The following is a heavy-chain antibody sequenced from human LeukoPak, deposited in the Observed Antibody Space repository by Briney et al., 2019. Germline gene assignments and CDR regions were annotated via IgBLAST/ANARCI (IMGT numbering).Heavy chain of an antibody. V-gene: IGHV1-2*02. J-gene: IGHJ6*03. CDR3: ARETRTAMVIGYYYYYMDV. CDR1: GYTFTGYY. Sequence: ASVKVSCKASGYTFTGYYMHWVRQAPGQGLEWMGWINPNSGGTNYAQKFQGRVTMTRDTSISTAYMELSRLRSDDTAVYYCARETRTAMVIGYYYYYMDVWGKGTTVTVSS. D-gene: IGHD5-18*01. CDR2: INPNSGGT.